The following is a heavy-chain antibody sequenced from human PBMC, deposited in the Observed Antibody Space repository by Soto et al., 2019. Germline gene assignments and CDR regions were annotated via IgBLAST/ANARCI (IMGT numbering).Heavy chain of an antibody. V-gene: IGHV4-59*01. CDR3: ARDEIGFDP. Sequence: SETLPLTCTVSGGSISSYYWSWIRQPPGKGLEWIGYIYYSGSTNYNPSLKSRVTISVDTSKNQFSLKLSSVTAADTAVYYCARDEIGFDPWGQGTLVTVSS. CDR1: GGSISSYY. J-gene: IGHJ5*02. CDR2: IYYSGST. D-gene: IGHD2-21*01.